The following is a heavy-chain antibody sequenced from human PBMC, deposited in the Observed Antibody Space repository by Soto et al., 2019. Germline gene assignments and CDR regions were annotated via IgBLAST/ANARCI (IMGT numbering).Heavy chain of an antibody. CDR2: MNPNRGNT. J-gene: IGHJ6*02. CDR3: ARVIGFGELLSGYYYYYGMDV. D-gene: IGHD3-10*01. Sequence: ASVKVSCKASGYTFTSYDINWVRQATGQGLEWMGWMNPNRGNTGYAQKFQGRVTMTRNTSISTAYMELSSLRSEDTAVYYCARVIGFGELLSGYYYYYGMDVWGQGTTVTVSS. CDR1: GYTFTSYD. V-gene: IGHV1-8*01.